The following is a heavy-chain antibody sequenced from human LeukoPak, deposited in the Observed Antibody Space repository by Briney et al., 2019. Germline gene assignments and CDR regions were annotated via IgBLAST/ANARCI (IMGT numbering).Heavy chain of an antibody. CDR3: ARSDPYSSSWYYAFFDY. V-gene: IGHV4-59*01. CDR2: IYYSRST. J-gene: IGHJ4*02. D-gene: IGHD6-13*01. CDR1: GGSISSYY. Sequence: SETLSLTCTVSGGSISSYYWSWIRQPPGKGLEWIGYIYYSRSTNYNPSLKSRVTISVDTSKNQFSLKLSSVTAADTAVYYCARSDPYSSSWYYAFFDYWGQGTLVTVSS.